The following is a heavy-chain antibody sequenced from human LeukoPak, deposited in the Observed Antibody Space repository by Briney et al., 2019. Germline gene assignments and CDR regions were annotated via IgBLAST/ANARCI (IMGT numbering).Heavy chain of an antibody. J-gene: IGHJ2*01. Sequence: SETLSLTCTVSGGSISSSSYYWGWIRQPPGKGLEWIGSIYYSGSTYYNPSLKSRVTISVDTSKNQFSLKLSSVTAADTAVYYCARREVNYWYFDPWGRGTLVTVSS. CDR3: ARREVNYWYFDP. CDR1: GGSISSSSYY. V-gene: IGHV4-39*01. CDR2: IYYSGST.